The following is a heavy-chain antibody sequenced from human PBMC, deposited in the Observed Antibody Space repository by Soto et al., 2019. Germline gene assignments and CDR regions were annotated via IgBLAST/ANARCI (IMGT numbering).Heavy chain of an antibody. Sequence: ASAKPCSKDPRDKLGCCGLTSLRQAPGKGLEWLGWISGKNVNTNYAHKVQGRVNLTADTSKRTAYMEMRALTSDDTGIYYCARSDYYEDTGTFENWGQGTTVTVSS. D-gene: IGHD4-17*01. V-gene: IGHV1-18*04. J-gene: IGHJ4*02. CDR1: RDKLGCCG. CDR3: ARSDYYEDTGTFEN. CDR2: ISGKNVNT.